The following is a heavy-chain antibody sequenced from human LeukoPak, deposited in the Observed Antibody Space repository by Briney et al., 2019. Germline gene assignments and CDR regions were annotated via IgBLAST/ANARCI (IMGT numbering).Heavy chain of an antibody. V-gene: IGHV3-23*01. J-gene: IGHJ4*02. D-gene: IGHD3-3*02. CDR2: LSGTGGTT. Sequence: GGSLRLSCAASGFTFGSYAMSWVRQAPGKGLEWVSVLSGTGGTTYYADSVKGRFTISRDNSKNTLYLQMNSLRAEDTAVYYCASSMKDFDYWGQGTLVTVSS. CDR1: GFTFGSYA. CDR3: ASSMKDFDY.